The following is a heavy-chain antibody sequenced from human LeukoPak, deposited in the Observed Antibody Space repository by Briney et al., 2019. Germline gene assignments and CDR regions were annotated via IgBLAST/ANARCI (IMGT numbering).Heavy chain of an antibody. CDR1: GGTFSSYA. Sequence: ASVKVSCKASGGTFSSYAISWVRQAPGQGLEWMGGIIPIFGTANYAQKFQGRVTMTRDTSTSTVYMELSSLRSEDTAVFYCAREKYGSPVAAPDYWGQGTLVTVSS. V-gene: IGHV1-69*05. J-gene: IGHJ4*02. CDR2: IIPIFGTA. CDR3: AREKYGSPVAAPDY. D-gene: IGHD2-15*01.